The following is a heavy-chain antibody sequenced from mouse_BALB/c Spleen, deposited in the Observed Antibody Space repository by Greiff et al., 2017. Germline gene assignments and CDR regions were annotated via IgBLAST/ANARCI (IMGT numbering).Heavy chain of an antibody. V-gene: IGHV1-4*02. Sequence: QVQLQQSAAELARPGASVKMSCKASGYTFTSYTMHWVKQRPGQGLEWIGYINPSSGYTEYNQKFKDKTTLTADKSSSTAYMQLSSLTSEDSAVYYCARSAHYGNRAMDYWGQGTSVTVSS. CDR3: ARSAHYGNRAMDY. CDR1: GYTFTSYT. D-gene: IGHD2-1*01. CDR2: INPSSGYT. J-gene: IGHJ4*01.